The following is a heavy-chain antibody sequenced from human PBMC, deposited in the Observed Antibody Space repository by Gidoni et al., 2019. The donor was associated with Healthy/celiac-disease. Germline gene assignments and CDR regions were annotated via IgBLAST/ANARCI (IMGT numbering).Heavy chain of an antibody. V-gene: IGHV3-23*01. J-gene: IGHJ4*02. CDR1: GFTFSSYA. Sequence: EVQLLESGGGLVQPGGSLRLSWAASGFTFSSYAMSWVRQAPGKGLEWVSAISGSGGSTYYADSVKGRFTISRDNSKNTLYLQMNSLRAEDTAVYYCAKGDGGYSGYGYFDYWGQGTLVTVSS. CDR2: ISGSGGST. CDR3: AKGDGGYSGYGYFDY. D-gene: IGHD5-12*01.